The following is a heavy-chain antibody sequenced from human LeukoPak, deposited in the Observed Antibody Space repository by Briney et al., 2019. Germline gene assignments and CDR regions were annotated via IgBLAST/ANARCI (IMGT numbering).Heavy chain of an antibody. CDR3: AKEIMIRHNWFDP. V-gene: IGHV3-23*01. Sequence: GGSLRLSYAASGFTFTTYWMAWVRQAPGKGLEWVSAISGSGGSTYYADSVKGRFTISRDNSKNTLYLQMNSLRAEDTAVYYCAKEIMIRHNWFDPWGQGTLVTVSS. D-gene: IGHD3-10*01. CDR1: GFTFTTYW. CDR2: ISGSGGST. J-gene: IGHJ5*02.